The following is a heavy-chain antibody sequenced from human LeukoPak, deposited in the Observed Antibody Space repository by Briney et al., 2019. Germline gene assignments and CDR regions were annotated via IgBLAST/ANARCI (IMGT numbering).Heavy chain of an antibody. CDR1: GFPFSSYG. Sequence: PGRSLRLSCAASGFPFSSYGMHWVRQAPGKGLEWVAVIWYDGSNKYYADSVKGRFTISRDNSKNTLYLQMNSLRAEDTAVYYCARGIYGRFDYWGQGTLVTVSS. V-gene: IGHV3-33*01. D-gene: IGHD4-17*01. CDR2: IWYDGSNK. CDR3: ARGIYGRFDY. J-gene: IGHJ4*02.